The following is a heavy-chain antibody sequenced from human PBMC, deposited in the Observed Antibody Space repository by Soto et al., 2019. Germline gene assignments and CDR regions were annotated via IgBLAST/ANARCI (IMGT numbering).Heavy chain of an antibody. CDR3: ARGDRSSWYPGGAEGGFDY. CDR2: IYYSGST. J-gene: IGHJ4*02. Sequence: QVQLQESGPGLVKPSETLSLTCTVSGGSISSYYWSWIRQPPGKGLEWIGYIYYSGSTNYNPSLKSRVTISVEPAKKQFPLKVSSVAAGGTAGYYCARGDRSSWYPGGAEGGFDYWGQGTLVTVSS. V-gene: IGHV4-59*01. CDR1: GGSISSYY. D-gene: IGHD6-13*01.